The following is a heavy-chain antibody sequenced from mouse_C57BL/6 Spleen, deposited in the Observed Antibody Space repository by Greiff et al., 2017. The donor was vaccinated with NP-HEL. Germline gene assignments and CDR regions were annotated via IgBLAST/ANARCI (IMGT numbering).Heavy chain of an antibody. J-gene: IGHJ2*01. V-gene: IGHV1-80*01. CDR2: IYPGAGDT. D-gene: IGHD1-3*01. CDR3: ARKSTFDY. CDR1: GYAFSSYW. Sequence: VQGVESGAELVKPGASVKISCKASGYAFSSYWMNWVKQRPGKGLEWIGQIYPGAGDTNYHGTFKGKATLTADKSSSTAYMQLSSRTSEDSAVYFCARKSTFDYWGQGTTLTVSS.